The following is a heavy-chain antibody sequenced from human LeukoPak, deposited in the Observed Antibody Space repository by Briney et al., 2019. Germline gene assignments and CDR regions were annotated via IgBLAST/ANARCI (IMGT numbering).Heavy chain of an antibody. J-gene: IGHJ6*02. CDR2: INHSGSI. CDR3: ARGYRAPSYXDYYYXGMDV. Sequence: PSETLSLTCAVYGVSFSGYYWSWIRQPPGKGLEWIGEINHSGSINYNPSLKSRVTISVDTSKNQFSLKLSSVTAADTAVYYCARGYRAPSYXDYYYXGMDVWGQGTTVXVXS. D-gene: IGHD2-15*01. V-gene: IGHV4-34*01. CDR1: GVSFSGYY.